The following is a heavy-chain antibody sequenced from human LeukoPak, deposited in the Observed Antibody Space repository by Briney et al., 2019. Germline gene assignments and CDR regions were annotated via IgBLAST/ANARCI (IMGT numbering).Heavy chain of an antibody. D-gene: IGHD5-12*01. CDR3: AKHFDDRGSIFDH. Sequence: GGSLRLSCAASGFTFSSYAMSWVRQAPGRGLEWVSALNGGGGDIHYIDSVRDRFIISRDNSRNTLYLQMNSLRAEDTAIYYCAKHFDDRGSIFDHWGQGTLVTVSS. J-gene: IGHJ4*02. CDR1: GFTFSSYA. V-gene: IGHV3-23*01. CDR2: LNGGGGDI.